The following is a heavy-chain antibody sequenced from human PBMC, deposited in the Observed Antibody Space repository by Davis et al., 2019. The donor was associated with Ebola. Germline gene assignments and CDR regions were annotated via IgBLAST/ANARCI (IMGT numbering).Heavy chain of an antibody. CDR3: ARELGTSIAARPLFGMDV. J-gene: IGHJ6*02. D-gene: IGHD6-6*01. CDR2: ITGNSEYI. CDR1: GFTFSSYW. V-gene: IGHV3-21*04. Sequence: GGSLRLSCAASGFTFSSYWMSWVRQAPGKGLEWVSSITGNSEYIYYADSVKGRFTISRDNAKNSLYLQMNSLRAEDTAVYYCARELGTSIAARPLFGMDVWGQGTTVTVSS.